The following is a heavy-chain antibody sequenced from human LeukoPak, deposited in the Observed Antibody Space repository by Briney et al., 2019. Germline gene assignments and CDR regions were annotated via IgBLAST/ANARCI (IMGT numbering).Heavy chain of an antibody. V-gene: IGHV1-8*03. Sequence: ASVKVSCKASGYIFSNNDINWVRQATGQGLEWMGWMNPISGNTGFAQKFQGRVTITRDTSISTAYMELSRLRSDDTAVYYCARDTGPFDYWGQGTLVTVSS. CDR2: MNPISGNT. CDR3: ARDTGPFDY. J-gene: IGHJ4*02. D-gene: IGHD7-27*01. CDR1: GYIFSNND.